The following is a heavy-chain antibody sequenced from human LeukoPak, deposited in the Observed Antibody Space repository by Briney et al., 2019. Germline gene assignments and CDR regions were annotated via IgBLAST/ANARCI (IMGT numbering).Heavy chain of an antibody. V-gene: IGHV3-21*01. D-gene: IGHD5-12*01. J-gene: IGHJ6*02. CDR1: GFTFSSYS. CDR3: ARDSIVATTKAMDV. Sequence: GGSLRLSCAASGFTFSSYSINWVRRAPGKGLEWVSSINSGGNHMFYADAMKGRFTISRDNAKNSLYLQMNNLRDEDTAVYYCARDSIVATTKAMDVWGQGTSVTVSS. CDR2: INSGGNHM.